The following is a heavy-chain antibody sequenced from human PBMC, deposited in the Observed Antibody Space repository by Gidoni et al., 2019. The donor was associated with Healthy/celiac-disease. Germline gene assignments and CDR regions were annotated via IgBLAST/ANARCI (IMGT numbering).Heavy chain of an antibody. V-gene: IGHV3-33*01. CDR1: GFTFSSYG. CDR3: ARAKRPGYYYYGMDV. J-gene: IGHJ6*02. CDR2: IWYDGSNK. Sequence: QVQLVESGGGVVQPGRSLRLSCAASGFTFSSYGMPWVRQAPGKGLEWVAVIWYDGSNKYYADSVKGRFTISRDNSKNTLYLQMNSLRAEDTAVYYCARAKRPGYYYYGMDVWGQGTTVTVSS.